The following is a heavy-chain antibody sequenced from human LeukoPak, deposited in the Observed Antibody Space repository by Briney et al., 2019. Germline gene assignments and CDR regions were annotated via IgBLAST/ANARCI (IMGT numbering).Heavy chain of an antibody. CDR1: GFTFSSYP. D-gene: IGHD6-19*01. J-gene: IGHJ4*02. CDR2: FSGSGGVT. Sequence: GGSLRLSCAASGFTFSSYPMSWVRQAPGKGLEWVSPFSGSGGVTHYADSVKGRFSISRDNSKNTLYLQMSILRAEDAAVYYCAKGPLTEVAGTTWDYWGQGTLVTVSS. CDR3: AKGPLTEVAGTTWDY. V-gene: IGHV3-23*01.